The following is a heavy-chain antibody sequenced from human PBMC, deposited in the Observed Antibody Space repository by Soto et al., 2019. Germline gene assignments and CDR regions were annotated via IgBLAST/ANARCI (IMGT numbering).Heavy chain of an antibody. CDR3: ARDDDNDANALDY. CDR1: GFTFSKSG. Sequence: XPRLCYAGSGFTFSKSGMHWVRQAPGKGLEWVALIWNDGIRKVYVDSVKGRFTISRDNSKNTLDLQMNNLRDEDTAVYYCARDDDNDANALDYWGPGTLVTVSS. V-gene: IGHV3-33*01. J-gene: IGHJ4*02. CDR2: IWNDGIRK.